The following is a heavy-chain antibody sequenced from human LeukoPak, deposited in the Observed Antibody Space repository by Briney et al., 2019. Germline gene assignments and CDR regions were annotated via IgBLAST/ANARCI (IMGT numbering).Heavy chain of an antibody. Sequence: GGSLRLSCAAAGFTFNHYGMNWVRQAPGKGLEWVSSISSSSSYIYYADSVKGRFTISRDNAKNSLYLQMNSLRAEDTAVYYCARGRVPYYMDVWGKGTTVTVSS. CDR1: GFTFNHYG. CDR2: ISSSSSYI. J-gene: IGHJ6*03. D-gene: IGHD3-10*01. CDR3: ARGRVPYYMDV. V-gene: IGHV3-21*01.